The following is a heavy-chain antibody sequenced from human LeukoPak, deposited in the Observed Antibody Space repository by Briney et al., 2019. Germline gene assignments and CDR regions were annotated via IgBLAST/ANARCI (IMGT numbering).Heavy chain of an antibody. D-gene: IGHD3-9*01. CDR2: INPNSGNT. CDR3: ARVLRYFDWLLPPGYYYYYMDV. J-gene: IGHJ6*03. V-gene: IGHV1-8*02. Sequence: GASVKVSCKASGYTFTGYYMHWVRQAPGQGLEWMGWINPNSGNTGYAQKFQGRVTMTRNTSISTAYMELSSLRSEDTAVYYCARVLRYFDWLLPPGYYYYYMDVWGKGTTVTISS. CDR1: GYTFTGYY.